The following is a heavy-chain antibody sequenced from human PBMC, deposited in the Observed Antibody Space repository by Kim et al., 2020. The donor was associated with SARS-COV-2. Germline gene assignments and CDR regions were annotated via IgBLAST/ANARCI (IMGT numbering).Heavy chain of an antibody. J-gene: IGHJ4*02. D-gene: IGHD3-10*01. CDR3: ARGGGESYDY. Sequence: STYYSPSLKGRVTISVDTSKNQFSLKLSSVTAADTAVYYCARGGGESYDYWGQGTLVTVSS. CDR2: ST. V-gene: IGHV4-31*02.